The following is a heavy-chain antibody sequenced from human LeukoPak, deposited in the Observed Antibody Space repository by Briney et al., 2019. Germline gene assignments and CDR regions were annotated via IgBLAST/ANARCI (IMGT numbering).Heavy chain of an antibody. CDR1: GFPFSTYG. J-gene: IGHJ5*02. CDR3: AIVVAARQGTIDP. Sequence: PGGSLRLSCAASGFPFSTYGMAWVRQSPGKGLDWVTGISDSGENTNYADSVKGRFTISRDNSKSTLYVQMNSLRAEDTAVYYCAIVVAARQGTIDPWGQGTLVTISS. D-gene: IGHD6-6*01. CDR2: ISDSGENT. V-gene: IGHV3-23*01.